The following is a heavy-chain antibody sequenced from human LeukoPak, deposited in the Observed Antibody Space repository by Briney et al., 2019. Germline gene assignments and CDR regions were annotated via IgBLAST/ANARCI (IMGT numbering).Heavy chain of an antibody. CDR2: INPNSGGT. D-gene: IGHD3-3*01. J-gene: IGHJ6*03. CDR3: ARALPSLRFLEWLESPTPMDV. CDR1: GYTFTGYY. V-gene: IGHV1-2*02. Sequence: ASVKVSCKASGYTFTGYYMHWVRQAPGQGLEWMGWINPNSGGTNYAQKFQGRVTMTRDTSISTAYMELSRLRSDDTAVYYCARALPSLRFLEWLESPTPMDVWGKGTMVTVSS.